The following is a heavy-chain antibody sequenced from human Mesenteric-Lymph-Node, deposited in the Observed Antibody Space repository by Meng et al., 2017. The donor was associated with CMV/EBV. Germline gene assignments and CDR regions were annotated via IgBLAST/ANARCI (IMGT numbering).Heavy chain of an antibody. V-gene: IGHV1-8*02. D-gene: IGHD6-19*01. CDR2: MNPNSGNT. CDR1: GYTCTSFD. CDR3: ARGPSYSSGFPDC. Sequence: QEQLVQSGAEVKKPGASVKVSCKASGYTCTSFDINWVRQATGQGPEWMGWMNPNSGNTGYAQKFQGRVTLTRDTSISTAYMELSSLGSEDTAVYYCARGPSYSSGFPDCWGQGTLVTISS. J-gene: IGHJ4*02.